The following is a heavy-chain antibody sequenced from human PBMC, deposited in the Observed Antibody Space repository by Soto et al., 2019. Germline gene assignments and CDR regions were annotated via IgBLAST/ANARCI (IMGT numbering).Heavy chain of an antibody. CDR1: GFTFSSYN. CDR2: ISGSGSST. V-gene: IGHV3-48*02. CDR3: ARDLEGWERPCCFDY. D-gene: IGHD1-26*01. J-gene: IGHJ4*02. Sequence: EVQLVESGGGLVQPGGSLRLSCAASGFTFSSYNMNWVRQAPGRWLEWVSYISGSGSSTYYADSVKGRFTISRDNAKISLFLQMNSLRDEDTAVYYCARDLEGWERPCCFDYWGQGTLVTVSS.